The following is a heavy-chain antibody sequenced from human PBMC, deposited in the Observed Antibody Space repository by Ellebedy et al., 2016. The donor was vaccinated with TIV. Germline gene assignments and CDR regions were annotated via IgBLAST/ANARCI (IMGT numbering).Heavy chain of an antibody. J-gene: IGHJ4*02. CDR1: GYTFTSYA. D-gene: IGHD3-10*01. CDR3: GRDRRGAGPSQFGVDF. CDR2: INTDTGNP. V-gene: IGHV7-4-1*02. Sequence: AASVTVSCKASGYTFTSYAMHWARQTPGQGLEWMGWINTDTGNPTSAQDFTGRFVFSLETSVSTAYLEISSLKAEDTAMYFCGRDRRGAGPSQFGVDFWGQGTLVTVSS.